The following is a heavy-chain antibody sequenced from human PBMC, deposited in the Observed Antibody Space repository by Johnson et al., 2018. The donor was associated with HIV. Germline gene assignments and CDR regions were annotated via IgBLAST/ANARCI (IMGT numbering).Heavy chain of an antibody. D-gene: IGHD2-8*01. V-gene: IGHV3-30-3*01. CDR3: ARGLNCTNGVCYTWAFDI. CDR1: GFTFSSYA. J-gene: IGHJ3*02. CDR2: ISYDGSNK. Sequence: QVQLVESGGGVVQPGRSLRLSCAASGFTFSSYAMHWVRQAPGKGLEWVAVISYDGSNKYYADSVKGRFTIHRDNSKNTLYLQMNSLRAEDTSVYYCARGLNCTNGVCYTWAFDIWGQGTMVTVSS.